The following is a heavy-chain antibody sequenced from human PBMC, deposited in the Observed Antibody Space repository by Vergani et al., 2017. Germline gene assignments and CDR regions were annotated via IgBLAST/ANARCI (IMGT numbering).Heavy chain of an antibody. V-gene: IGHV3-53*02. CDR1: GFTVSSNY. CDR2: IYSGGST. Sequence: EVQLVETGGGLIQPGGSLRLSCAASGFTVSSNYMSWVRQAPGKGLEWVSVIYSGGSTYYADSVKGRLTISRDNSKNTLYLQMNSLRAEDTAVYYCARGGRYCSSTSCYLYYWGQGTLVTVSS. D-gene: IGHD2-2*01. CDR3: ARGGRYCSSTSCYLYY. J-gene: IGHJ4*02.